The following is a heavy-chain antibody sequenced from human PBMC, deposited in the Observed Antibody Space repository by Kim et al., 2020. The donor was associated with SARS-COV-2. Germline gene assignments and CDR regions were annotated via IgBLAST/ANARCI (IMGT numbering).Heavy chain of an antibody. J-gene: IGHJ4*02. CDR1: GFSLSGSW. Sequence: GSLRLSCVAPGFSLSGSWVSWVRQAPGKGLEWVADIKEDGSDEHYVDSVKGRFTISRDNDKNSVYLQVNSLRAEDTAVYYCARDRGYCSGGTCKTILDYWGQGTPVTVSS. D-gene: IGHD2-15*01. V-gene: IGHV3-7*03. CDR3: ARDRGYCSGGTCKTILDY. CDR2: IKEDGSDE.